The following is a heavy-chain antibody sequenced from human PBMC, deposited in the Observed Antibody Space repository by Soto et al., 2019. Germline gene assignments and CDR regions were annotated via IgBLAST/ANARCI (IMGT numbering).Heavy chain of an antibody. Sequence: SETLSLTCTVSGGSINSYFWSWIRQPPGKGLEWIGYIYYSGSTTYNPSLKSRVTMSVDTSKNQFSLKLSSVTAADTAVYYCARDKASGGYYNYFDPWGQGTLVTVS. CDR3: ARDKASGGYYNYFDP. V-gene: IGHV4-59*01. D-gene: IGHD3-10*01. CDR1: GGSINSYF. J-gene: IGHJ5*02. CDR2: IYYSGST.